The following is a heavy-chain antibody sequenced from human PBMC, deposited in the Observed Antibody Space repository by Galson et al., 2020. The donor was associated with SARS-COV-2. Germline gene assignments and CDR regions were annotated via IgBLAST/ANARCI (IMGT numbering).Heavy chain of an antibody. CDR2: MSSSGSYI. CDR1: GFTFRIYS. D-gene: IGHD6-19*01. J-gene: IGHJ3*02. V-gene: IGHV3-21*01. CDR3: ARGATSSGWYLPDAFDI. Sequence: GGSLRLSCAASGFTFRIYSINWVRQAPGKGLEWVACMSSSGSYIYYADSVRGRFTISRDNAKDSLYLQMNSLRAEDTAVYYCARGATSSGWYLPDAFDIWGQGTMVTVSS.